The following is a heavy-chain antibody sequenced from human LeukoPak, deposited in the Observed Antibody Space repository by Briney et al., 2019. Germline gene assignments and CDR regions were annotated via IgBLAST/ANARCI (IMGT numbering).Heavy chain of an antibody. CDR3: AKGTKGYCSGGSCYHFDY. J-gene: IGHJ4*02. CDR2: VTSGGST. CDR1: GFTFSSYA. D-gene: IGHD2-15*01. V-gene: IGHV3-23*01. Sequence: PGGSLRLSCAPSGFTFSSYAMSWVRQAPGKGLEWVSSVTSGGSTNYADSVKGRFTISRDNSENTLYLQMNSLRAEDTAVYYCAKGTKGYCSGGSCYHFDYWGQGTLVTVSS.